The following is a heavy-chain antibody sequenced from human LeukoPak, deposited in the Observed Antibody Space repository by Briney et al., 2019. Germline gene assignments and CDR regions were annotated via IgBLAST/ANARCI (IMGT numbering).Heavy chain of an antibody. D-gene: IGHD6-13*01. V-gene: IGHV3-15*01. CDR1: GFTFSNAW. CDR3: TTGRTLSSSNDAFDI. CDR2: IKSKTDGGTT. J-gene: IGHJ3*02. Sequence: GGSLRLSCAASGFTFSNAWMSWVRQAPGKGLEWVGRIKSKTDGGTTDYAAPVKGRFTISRDDSKNTLYLQMNSLKTEDTAVYYCTTGRTLSSSNDAFDIWGQGTMVTVSS.